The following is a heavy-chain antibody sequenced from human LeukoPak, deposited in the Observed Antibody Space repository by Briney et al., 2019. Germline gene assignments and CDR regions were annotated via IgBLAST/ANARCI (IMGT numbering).Heavy chain of an antibody. V-gene: IGHV3-23*01. CDR2: ISPNADRT. D-gene: IGHD3-22*01. CDR3: AIMHGYYDGSGYWVQ. CDR1: GFTFGSYA. J-gene: IGHJ4*02. Sequence: GGSLRLFCAASGFTFGSYAMSWVRQAPGKGLEWVSFISPNADRTSKADSVEGRFTISRDNPRNTLYLQMNSLRDDDTAVYYCAIMHGYYDGSGYWVQWGQGTLVTVSS.